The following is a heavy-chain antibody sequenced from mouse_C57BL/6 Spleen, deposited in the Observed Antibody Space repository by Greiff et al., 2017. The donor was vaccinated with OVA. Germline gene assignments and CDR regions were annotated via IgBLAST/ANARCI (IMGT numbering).Heavy chain of an antibody. D-gene: IGHD2-5*01. CDR1: GFSLTSYG. CDR3: ARNEDYYSNFAY. CDR2: IWSGGST. Sequence: VQLKESGPGLVQPSQSLSITCTVSGFSLTSYGVHWVRQSPGKGLEWLGVIWSGGSTDYNAAFISRLSISKDNSKSQVFFKMNSLQADDTAIYYCARNEDYYSNFAYWGQGTLVTVSA. J-gene: IGHJ3*01. V-gene: IGHV2-2*01.